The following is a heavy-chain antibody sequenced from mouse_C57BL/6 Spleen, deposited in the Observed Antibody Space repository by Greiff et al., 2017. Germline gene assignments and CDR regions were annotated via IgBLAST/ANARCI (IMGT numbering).Heavy chain of an antibody. CDR1: GFNIKDDY. Sequence: VQLQQSGAELVRPGASVKLSCTASGFNIKDDYMHWVKQRPEQGLEWIGWIDPENGDTEYASKFQGKAPITADTSSNTAYLQLSSLTSEDTAVYYCTTAPYYYGSSYSYWGQGTLVTVSA. J-gene: IGHJ3*01. CDR2: IDPENGDT. D-gene: IGHD1-1*01. V-gene: IGHV14-4*01. CDR3: TTAPYYYGSSYSY.